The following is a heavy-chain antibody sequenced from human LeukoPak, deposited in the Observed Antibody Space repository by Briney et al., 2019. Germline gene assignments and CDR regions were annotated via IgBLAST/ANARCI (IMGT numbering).Heavy chain of an antibody. Sequence: GGSLRLSCAASGFTFSDYYMTWIRQAPGKGLEWVSYISSSSNNIHYANSVRGRFTISRDNAKNSVYLQMNSLRAEDTAVYYCARVSDYGDYDWGQGTLVTVSS. D-gene: IGHD4-17*01. CDR2: ISSSSNNI. CDR3: ARVSDYGDYD. J-gene: IGHJ4*02. CDR1: GFTFSDYY. V-gene: IGHV3-11*04.